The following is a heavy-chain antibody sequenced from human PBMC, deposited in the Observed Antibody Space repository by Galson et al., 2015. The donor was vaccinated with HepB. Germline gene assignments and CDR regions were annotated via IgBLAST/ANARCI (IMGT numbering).Heavy chain of an antibody. CDR2: ISTNGATI. V-gene: IGHV3-48*04. Sequence: SLRLSCAASGLTFSSYTMNWVRQTPGKGLQWVSYISTNGATIHYADSVKGRFTIARDNAKNTMWLQMNSLRAEDTAVYYCATTKFGSGAYWTFDIWGHGTMVTVSA. CDR3: ATTKFGSGAYWTFDI. D-gene: IGHD4/OR15-4a*01. J-gene: IGHJ3*02. CDR1: GLTFSSYT.